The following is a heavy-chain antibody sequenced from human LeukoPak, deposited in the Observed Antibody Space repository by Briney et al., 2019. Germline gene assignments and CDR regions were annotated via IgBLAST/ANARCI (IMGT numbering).Heavy chain of an antibody. J-gene: IGHJ4*02. CDR3: ARVAAAAGGPNFDY. D-gene: IGHD6-13*01. CDR2: INTNTGNP. Sequence: ASVKVSCKASGYTFTSYGISWVRQAPGQGLEWMGWINTNTGNPTYAQGFTGRFVFSLDTSVSTAYLQISSLKAEDTAVYYCARVAAAAGGPNFDYWGQGTLVTVSS. V-gene: IGHV7-4-1*02. CDR1: GYTFTSYG.